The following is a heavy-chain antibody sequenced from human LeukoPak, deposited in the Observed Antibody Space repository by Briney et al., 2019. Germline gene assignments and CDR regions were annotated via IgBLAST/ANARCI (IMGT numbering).Heavy chain of an antibody. V-gene: IGHV3-33*01. CDR1: GFTFSRYG. CDR3: ARVSEDYSSGWYEEYFQY. D-gene: IGHD6-19*01. J-gene: IGHJ1*01. Sequence: GGSLRLSCAASGFTFSRYGMHWVRQAPGKGLEWVAVIWYDGSKKNYADSVKGRFAISRDNSKNTLNLQMTSLRAEDTAVYYCARVSEDYSSGWYEEYFQYWGQGTLVIVSS. CDR2: IWYDGSKK.